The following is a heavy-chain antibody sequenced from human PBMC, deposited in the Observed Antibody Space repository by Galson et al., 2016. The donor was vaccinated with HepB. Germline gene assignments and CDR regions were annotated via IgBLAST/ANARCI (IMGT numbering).Heavy chain of an antibody. D-gene: IGHD3/OR15-3a*01. V-gene: IGHV1-24*01. CDR2: FDPEDGET. CDR1: GYTLTELS. Sequence: SVKVSCKVSGYTLTELSMHWVRQAPGKGLEWMGGFDPEDGETIYAQKFQGRVTMTEDTSTDTAYMELSSLRSEDTAVYYCATVSLGTGYSADYGMDVWGQGTTVTVSS. J-gene: IGHJ6*02. CDR3: ATVSLGTGYSADYGMDV.